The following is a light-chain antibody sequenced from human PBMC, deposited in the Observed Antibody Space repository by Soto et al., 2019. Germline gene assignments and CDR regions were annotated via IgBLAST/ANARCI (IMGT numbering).Light chain of an antibody. Sequence: DIQMTQSPSSLSASVGDRCTSTCRASQGISTYLNWYQQKPGKAPKLLIYAASSLQSGVPSRFSGSGSETDFTLTISSLQPEDFATYSCQQSYSTTWTFGQGTKVDI. CDR3: QQSYSTTWT. CDR1: QGISTY. V-gene: IGKV1-39*01. J-gene: IGKJ1*01. CDR2: AAS.